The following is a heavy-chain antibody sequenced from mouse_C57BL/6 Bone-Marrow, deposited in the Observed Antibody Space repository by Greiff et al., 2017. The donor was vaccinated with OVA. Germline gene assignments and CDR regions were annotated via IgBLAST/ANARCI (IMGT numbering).Heavy chain of an antibody. Sequence: EVNVVESGGGLVQPGGSLKLSCAASGFTFSDYGMAWVRQAPRKGPEWVAFISNLAYSIYYADTVTGRFTISRENAKNTLYLEMSSLRSEDTAMYYCARHVNPWYFDVWGTGTTVTVSS. J-gene: IGHJ1*03. CDR3: ARHVNPWYFDV. V-gene: IGHV5-15*01. D-gene: IGHD6-1*01. CDR1: GFTFSDYG. CDR2: ISNLAYSI.